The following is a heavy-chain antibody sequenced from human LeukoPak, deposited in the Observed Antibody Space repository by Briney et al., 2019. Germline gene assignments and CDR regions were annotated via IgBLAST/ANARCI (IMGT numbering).Heavy chain of an antibody. J-gene: IGHJ4*02. CDR2: IYSSGST. CDR3: ARGSYGDY. V-gene: IGHV4-59*01. CDR1: GGSISSYY. Sequence: PPETLSLTCTVSGGSISSYYWSWLRQPPGKGLEWIGYIYSSGSTNYNPSLKSRVTISVDTSKNQFSLRLTSVTAADTAVYYCARGSYGDYWGQGTLVTVSS. D-gene: IGHD5-18*01.